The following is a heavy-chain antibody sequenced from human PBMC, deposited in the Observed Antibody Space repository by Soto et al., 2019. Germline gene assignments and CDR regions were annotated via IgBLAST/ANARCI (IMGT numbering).Heavy chain of an antibody. CDR2: ISGSGGST. V-gene: IGHV3-23*01. CDR1: GFTFSSYA. J-gene: IGHJ5*02. D-gene: IGHD6-13*01. Sequence: PGGSLRLSCAASGFTFSSYAMSWVRQAPGKGLEWVSAISGSGGSTYYADSVKGRFTISRDNSKNTLYLQMNSLRAEDTAVYYCAKERGIAAAGSSWFDPWGQGTLVTVSS. CDR3: AKERGIAAAGSSWFDP.